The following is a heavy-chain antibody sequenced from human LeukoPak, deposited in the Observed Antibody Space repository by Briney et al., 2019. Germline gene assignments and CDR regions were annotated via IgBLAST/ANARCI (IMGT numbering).Heavy chain of an antibody. CDR1: GFTFSSYS. CDR3: AREYTSAYCSSTSCYHDYYYGMDV. J-gene: IGHJ6*02. V-gene: IGHV3-21*01. Sequence: GGSLRLSCAASGFTFSSYSMNWVRQAPGKGLEWVSSISSSSSYIYYADSVKGRFTISRDNAKNSLYLQMNSLRAEDTAVYYCAREYTSAYCSSTSCYHDYYYGMDVWGQGTTVTVSS. CDR2: ISSSSSYI. D-gene: IGHD2-2*01.